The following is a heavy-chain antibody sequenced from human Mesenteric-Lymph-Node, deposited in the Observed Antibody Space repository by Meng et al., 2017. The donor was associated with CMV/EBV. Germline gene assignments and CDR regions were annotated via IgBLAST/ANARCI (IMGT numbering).Heavy chain of an antibody. J-gene: IGHJ6*02. CDR3: ARAYDFWSGRMDV. D-gene: IGHD3-3*01. CDR2: MNPDSGDT. CDR1: GYTFTSYD. Sequence: ASVKVSCKASGYTFTSYDINWVRQATGQGLEWMGWMNPDSGDTGYTQKFRGRVTITRDTSISTAYMELSSLRSEDTAVYFCARAYDFWSGRMDVWGQGTTVNVSS. V-gene: IGHV1-8*03.